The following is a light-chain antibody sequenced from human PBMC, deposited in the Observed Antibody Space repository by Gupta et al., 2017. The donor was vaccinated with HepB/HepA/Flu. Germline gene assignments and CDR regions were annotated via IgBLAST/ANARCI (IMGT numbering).Light chain of an antibody. CDR1: DIGSKS. CDR3: QGWDSFTDHHVV. Sequence: SYVLTQPPSVSVAPGKTASITCGGTDIGSKSVHGYQQKPGQAPLLVVYGDSDRPSGIPDRFSGSNSGNTATLTISRVEAGDEADYSCQGWDSFTDHHVVFGGGTKLTVL. CDR2: GDS. V-gene: IGLV3-21*03. J-gene: IGLJ3*02.